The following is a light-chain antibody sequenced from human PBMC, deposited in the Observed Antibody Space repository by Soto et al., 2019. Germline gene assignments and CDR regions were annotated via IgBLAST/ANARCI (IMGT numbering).Light chain of an antibody. CDR2: GAS. CDR3: QQYVGSPFT. CDR1: QSVNSN. V-gene: IGKV3-20*01. J-gene: IGKJ3*01. Sequence: EIVLTQSPGTLSLSPGEGATLSCRAGQSVNSNLAWYQQRFGQAPRLLIYGASTRAAGIPDRISGSGSGSDFTLTITRLDPEDYAVYYCQQYVGSPFTFGPGTKVDFK.